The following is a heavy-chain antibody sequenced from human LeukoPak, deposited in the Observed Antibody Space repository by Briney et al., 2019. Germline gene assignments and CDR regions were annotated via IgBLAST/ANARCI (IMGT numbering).Heavy chain of an antibody. D-gene: IGHD2-15*01. J-gene: IGHJ5*02. CDR1: GYTFTGYY. CDR2: INPNSGGT. V-gene: IGHV1-2*02. Sequence: ASVKVSCKASGYTFTGYYMHWVRQAPGQGLEWMGWINPNSGGTNYAQKFQGRVTMTRDTSISTAYMELSRLRSDDTAVYYCARSKAAPRPYNWFDPWGQGTLVTVSS. CDR3: ARSKAAPRPYNWFDP.